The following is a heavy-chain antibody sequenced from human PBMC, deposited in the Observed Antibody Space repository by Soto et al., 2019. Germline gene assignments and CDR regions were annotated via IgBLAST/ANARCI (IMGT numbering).Heavy chain of an antibody. Sequence: SETLSLTCSVSGGSISGGHWGWIRQPPGKGLEWIGYIYHSGSTYYNPSLKSRVTISVDRSKNQFSLKLSSVTAADTAVYYCARGMTTVTTLDYWGQGTLVTVSS. CDR3: ARGMTTVTTLDY. CDR1: GGSISGGH. V-gene: IGHV4-30-2*01. D-gene: IGHD4-4*01. CDR2: IYHSGST. J-gene: IGHJ4*02.